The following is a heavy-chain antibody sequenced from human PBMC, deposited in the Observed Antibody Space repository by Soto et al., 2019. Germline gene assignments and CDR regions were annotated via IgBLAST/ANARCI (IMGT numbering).Heavy chain of an antibody. CDR3: ARDPPVSWYPYYFDY. J-gene: IGHJ4*02. CDR1: GFTFSSYW. V-gene: IGHV3-74*01. D-gene: IGHD6-13*01. CDR2: INSDGSST. Sequence: GGSLRLSCAASGFTFSSYWMHWVRQAPGKGLVWVSRINSDGSSTSYADSVKGRFTISRDNAKNTLYLQMNSLRAEDTAVYYFARDPPVSWYPYYFDYWGQGTLVTVSS.